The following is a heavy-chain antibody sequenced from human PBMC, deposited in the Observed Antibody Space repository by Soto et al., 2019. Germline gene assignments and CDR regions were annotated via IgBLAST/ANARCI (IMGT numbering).Heavy chain of an antibody. D-gene: IGHD2-8*02. CDR2: IFQSGST. V-gene: IGHV4-30-2*01. CDR3: DRVKYVLPEAFDI. Sequence: QLQLQESGSGLVKPSQTLSLTCAVSGGSITSGRYSWSWIRQPPGKGLEWIGYIFQSGSTYYNPSLKSRVTISVDRSKNQFSLRVASVTAADAAVHFCDRVKYVLPEAFDIWGHGTVVSVSS. CDR1: GGSITSGRYS. J-gene: IGHJ3*02.